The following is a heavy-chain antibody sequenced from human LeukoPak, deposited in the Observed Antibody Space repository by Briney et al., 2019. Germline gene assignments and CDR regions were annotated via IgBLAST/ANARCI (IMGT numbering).Heavy chain of an antibody. D-gene: IGHD3-22*01. Sequence: SVKVSCKASGGTFSSYAIGWVRQAPGQGLEWMGGIIPIFGTANYAQKFQGRVTITADESTSTAYMELSSLRSEDTAVYYCARDTGYYYDSSGYYPFDYWGQGTLVTVSS. CDR3: ARDTGYYYDSSGYYPFDY. V-gene: IGHV1-69*13. J-gene: IGHJ4*02. CDR2: IIPIFGTA. CDR1: GGTFSSYA.